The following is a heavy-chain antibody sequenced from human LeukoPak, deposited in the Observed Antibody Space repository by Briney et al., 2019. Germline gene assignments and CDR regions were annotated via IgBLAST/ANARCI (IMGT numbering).Heavy chain of an antibody. V-gene: IGHV3-9*01. J-gene: IGHJ5*02. Sequence: PGGSLRLSCAASGFSFGDYAMHWVRQAPGKGLEWVAGVNWNSAYIGYGDSMKGRVTIYRDNAKKSLYLQMNSLRAEDTAVYYCARDIGRDCSSTSCYFGPWGQGTLVTVSS. CDR2: VNWNSAYI. CDR1: GFSFGDYA. CDR3: ARDIGRDCSSTSCYFGP. D-gene: IGHD2-2*01.